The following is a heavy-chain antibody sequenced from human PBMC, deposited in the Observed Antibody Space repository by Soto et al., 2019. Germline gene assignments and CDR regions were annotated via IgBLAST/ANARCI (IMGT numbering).Heavy chain of an antibody. CDR3: ARDDDCYNYEGIDY. J-gene: IGHJ4*02. Sequence: EVQLVESGGGLVQPGGSLRLSCVASGFTFSSHTMNWVRQAPGKGLEWVSYIDTSGTTIYYAVSVKGRFTISRDNANNSLFLQMNSQRNDDPAVYYCARDDDCYNYEGIDYWGQGTLVTVSS. D-gene: IGHD2-21*01. V-gene: IGHV3-48*02. CDR2: IDTSGTTI. CDR1: GFTFSSHT.